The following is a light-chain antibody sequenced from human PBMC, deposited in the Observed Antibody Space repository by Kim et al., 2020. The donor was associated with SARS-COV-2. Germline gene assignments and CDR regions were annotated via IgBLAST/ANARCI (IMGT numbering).Light chain of an antibody. CDR2: GNS. V-gene: IGLV1-40*01. CDR1: SANIGAGYD. CDR3: QSYDSSLSGSYV. Sequence: VTISCTGSSANIGAGYDVHWYQQLPGTAPKLIIYGNSNRPSGVPDRFSGSKSGTSASLAITGLQAEDEADYYCQSYDSSLSGSYVFGTGTKVTVL. J-gene: IGLJ1*01.